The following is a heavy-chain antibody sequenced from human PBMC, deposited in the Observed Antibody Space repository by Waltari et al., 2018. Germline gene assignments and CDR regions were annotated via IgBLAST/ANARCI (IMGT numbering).Heavy chain of an antibody. J-gene: IGHJ4*02. CDR1: NYTFNSFG. D-gene: IGHD7-27*01. CDR2: ISNYTGIG. V-gene: IGHV1-18*01. Sequence: QLVQSGAEVKKPAASVKVSCRSANYTFNSFGLTWVRQAPGQGLEWMGWISNYTGIGNYAQTFQGRVTMTSNTSTNTAYMELRNLRSDDTAVYYCAREGLGRRLDYWGQGTLVTVSS. CDR3: AREGLGRRLDY.